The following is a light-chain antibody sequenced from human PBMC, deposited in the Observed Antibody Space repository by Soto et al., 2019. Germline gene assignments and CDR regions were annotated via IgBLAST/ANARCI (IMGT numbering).Light chain of an antibody. Sequence: DIVMPQSPLSLPVTPGEPASISCRSSQSLLHSNGYNYLDWYLQKPGQSPQLLIYLGSNRASGVPDRFRGRGSGTDFTLKISRVEAEDVGVYYCMQALQTPLTFGGGTKVEIK. CDR3: MQALQTPLT. V-gene: IGKV2-28*01. J-gene: IGKJ4*01. CDR1: QSLLHSNGYNY. CDR2: LGS.